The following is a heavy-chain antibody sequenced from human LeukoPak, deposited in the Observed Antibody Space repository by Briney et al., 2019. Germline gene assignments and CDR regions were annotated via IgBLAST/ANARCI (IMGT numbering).Heavy chain of an antibody. CDR1: GFSFSSNE. J-gene: IGHJ4*02. D-gene: IGHD5-18*01. V-gene: IGHV3-48*03. CDR2: ISSSGSTI. CDR3: ARGNRGYSLHYFDY. Sequence: GGSLRLSCAASGFSFSSNEMNWVRQAPGKGLEWVSYISSSGSTIYYADSVKGRFTISRDNAKNSLYLQMNSLRAEDTAVYYCARGNRGYSLHYFDYWGQGTLVTVSS.